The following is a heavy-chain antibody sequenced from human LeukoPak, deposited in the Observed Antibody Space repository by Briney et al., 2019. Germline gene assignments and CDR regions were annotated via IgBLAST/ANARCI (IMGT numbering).Heavy chain of an antibody. D-gene: IGHD3-22*01. J-gene: IGHJ4*02. CDR3: AREDVHYYDSSGYPPGFFDY. CDR2: IIPIFGTA. Sequence: SVKVSCKASGGTFSSYAISWVRQAPGQGLEWMGGIIPIFGTANYAQKFQGRVTITADESTSTAYMELSSLRSEDTAVYYCAREDVHYYDSSGYPPGFFDYWGQGTLVTVSS. CDR1: GGTFSSYA. V-gene: IGHV1-69*01.